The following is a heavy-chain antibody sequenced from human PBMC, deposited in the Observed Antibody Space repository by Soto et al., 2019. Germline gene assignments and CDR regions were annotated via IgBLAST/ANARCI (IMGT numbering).Heavy chain of an antibody. D-gene: IGHD3-10*01. CDR3: ARDSGGYGMDV. CDR1: GFTFSSYG. V-gene: IGHV3-33*01. J-gene: IGHJ6*02. Sequence: QVQLVESGGGVVQPGRSLRLSCAASGFTFSSYGMHWVRQAPGKGLEWVAVIWYDGSNKYYADSVKGRFTISRDNSKNTLYLQMNSVRAEDTAVYYCARDSGGYGMDVWGQGTTVTVSS. CDR2: IWYDGSNK.